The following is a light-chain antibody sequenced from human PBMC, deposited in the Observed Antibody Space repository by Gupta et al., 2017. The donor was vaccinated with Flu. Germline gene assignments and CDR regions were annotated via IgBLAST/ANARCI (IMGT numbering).Light chain of an antibody. V-gene: IGKV1-9*01. CDR2: VAS. Sequence: DIQLTQSPSFLSASVGDRVTITCRASHGISTYLAWYQQKPGKAPNLLIYVASILQSGVPSRFSGSGSGTEFTLTISSLQAEDFATYYCQQVNYYPWTFVQGTKVEIK. CDR1: HGISTY. J-gene: IGKJ1*01. CDR3: QQVNYYPWT.